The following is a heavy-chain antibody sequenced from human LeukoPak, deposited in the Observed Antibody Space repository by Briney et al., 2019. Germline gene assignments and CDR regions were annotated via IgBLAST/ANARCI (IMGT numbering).Heavy chain of an antibody. J-gene: IGHJ4*02. CDR3: AKASGELLLTRIDY. V-gene: IGHV3-23*01. D-gene: IGHD3-10*01. Sequence: GGSLRLSCAASGFTFSSYAMSWVRQAPGKGLEWVSAISGSGGSTYYADSVKGRFTISRDNSKNTLYLQMNSLRAEDTAVYYCAKASGELLLTRIDYWGQGTLVTVSS. CDR1: GFTFSSYA. CDR2: ISGSGGST.